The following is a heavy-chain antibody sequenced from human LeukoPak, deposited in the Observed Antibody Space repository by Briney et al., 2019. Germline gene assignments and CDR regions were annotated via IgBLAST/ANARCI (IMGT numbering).Heavy chain of an antibody. D-gene: IGHD3-10*01. Sequence: GRSLRLSCAASGFTFSSYAMHWVRQAPGKGLEWVAVISYDGSNKYYADSVKGRFTISRDNSKNTLYLQMNSLRAEDTAVYYCARARIHYYATGADYWGQGTLVTVSS. CDR2: ISYDGSNK. V-gene: IGHV3-30*04. CDR1: GFTFSSYA. CDR3: ARARIHYYATGADY. J-gene: IGHJ4*02.